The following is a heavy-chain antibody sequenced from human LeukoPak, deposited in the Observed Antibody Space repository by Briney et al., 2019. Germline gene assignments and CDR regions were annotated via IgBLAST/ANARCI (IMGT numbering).Heavy chain of an antibody. CDR3: ARDYDSSGYYYRYDAFDI. V-gene: IGHV3-21*01. Sequence: GGSLRLSCAASGFTSSSYSMNWVRQAPGKGLEWVSSISSSSSYIYYADSVKGRFTISRDNAKNSLYLQMNSLRAEDTAVYYCARDYDSSGYYYRYDAFDIWGQGTMVTVSS. CDR1: GFTSSSYS. D-gene: IGHD3-22*01. CDR2: ISSSSSYI. J-gene: IGHJ3*02.